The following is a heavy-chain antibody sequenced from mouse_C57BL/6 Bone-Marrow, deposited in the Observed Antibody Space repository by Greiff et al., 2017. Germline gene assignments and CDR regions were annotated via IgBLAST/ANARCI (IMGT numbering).Heavy chain of an antibody. J-gene: IGHJ2*01. D-gene: IGHD1-1*01. CDR2: IDPENGDT. CDR3: TFITTVPGDY. V-gene: IGHV14-4*01. Sequence: VHVKQSGAELVRPGASVKLSCTASGFNIKDDYMHWVKQRPEQGLEWIGWIDPENGDTEYASKFQGKATITADTSSNTSYLQLSSLTSEDTAVYYCTFITTVPGDYWGQGTTLTVSS. CDR1: GFNIKDDY.